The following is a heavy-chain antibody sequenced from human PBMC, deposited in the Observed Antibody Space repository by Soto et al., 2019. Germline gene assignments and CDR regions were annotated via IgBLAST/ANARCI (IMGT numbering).Heavy chain of an antibody. J-gene: IGHJ3*02. Sequence: GGSLRLSCAASGFTFSNAWMNWVRQAPGKGLEWVGRIKSKTDGGTTDYAAPVKGRFTISRDDSKTTLYLQMNSLKTEDTAVYYCTTDIVVVPAADDAFDIWGQGTMVTVSS. D-gene: IGHD2-2*01. CDR3: TTDIVVVPAADDAFDI. CDR1: GFTFSNAW. CDR2: IKSKTDGGTT. V-gene: IGHV3-15*07.